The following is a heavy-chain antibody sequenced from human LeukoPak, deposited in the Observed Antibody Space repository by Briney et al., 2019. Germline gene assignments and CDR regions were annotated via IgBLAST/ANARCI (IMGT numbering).Heavy chain of an antibody. CDR2: IWYDGSKK. J-gene: IGHJ4*02. D-gene: IGHD3-22*01. CDR3: ERASYYSDSSGYYPIDS. V-gene: IGHV3-33*01. Sequence: PGGSLRLSCAASGFTFSSYGMHWVRQAPGKGLEWGAVIWYDGSKKYYADSVKGRFFISRDDSKNTLYLQMNSLRADDTAFYYCERASYYSDSSGYYPIDSWGQGTLVIVSS. CDR1: GFTFSSYG.